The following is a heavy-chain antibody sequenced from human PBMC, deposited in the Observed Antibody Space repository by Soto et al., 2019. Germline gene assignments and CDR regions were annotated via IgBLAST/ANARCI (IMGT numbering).Heavy chain of an antibody. Sequence: GGSLRLSCAASGFTFSSYAMSWVRQAPGKGLEWVSAISGRGDNTYYADSVKGRFTISRDNSKNTLYLQMNSLRAEDTAVYYCAISRYSSSWYYFDYWGQGTLVTVS. D-gene: IGHD6-13*01. CDR2: ISGRGDNT. J-gene: IGHJ4*02. CDR3: AISRYSSSWYYFDY. V-gene: IGHV3-23*01. CDR1: GFTFSSYA.